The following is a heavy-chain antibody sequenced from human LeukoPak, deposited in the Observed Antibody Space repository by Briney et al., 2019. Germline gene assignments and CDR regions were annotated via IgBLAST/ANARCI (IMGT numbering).Heavy chain of an antibody. D-gene: IGHD3-22*01. J-gene: IGHJ4*02. CDR3: ARVRALSYYDSSGDLYYFQY. CDR2: IYYSGIT. V-gene: IGHV4-59*01. Sequence: SETLSLTCTVSGGSISGYYWSWLRQPPGKGLEWIGFIYYSGITDYNPSLKSRVTISVDTSKNQFSLKLSSVTAADTAVYYCARVRALSYYDSSGDLYYFQYWGQGTLVTVS. CDR1: GGSISGYY.